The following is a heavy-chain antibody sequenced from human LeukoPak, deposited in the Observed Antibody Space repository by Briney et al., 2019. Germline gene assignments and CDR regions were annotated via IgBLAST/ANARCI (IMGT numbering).Heavy chain of an antibody. D-gene: IGHD6-19*01. V-gene: IGHV4-39*07. J-gene: IGHJ4*02. CDR3: AREYTLYRSGWFLDY. CDR1: GDSSYNRIYY. Sequence: SETLSLTCTVSGDSSYNRIYYWGWIRQPPGKGLEWIGSIDYGGSTYYNPSLKSRATISVDTSKNQFSLKLSSVTAADTAVYYCAREYTLYRSGWFLDYWGQGTVVTVSS. CDR2: IDYGGST.